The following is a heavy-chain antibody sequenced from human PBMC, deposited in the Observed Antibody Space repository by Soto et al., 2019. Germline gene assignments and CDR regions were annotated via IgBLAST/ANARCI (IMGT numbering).Heavy chain of an antibody. J-gene: IGHJ3*02. D-gene: IGHD3-22*01. CDR2: IYYSGST. V-gene: IGHV4-31*03. Sequence: SETLSLTCTVSGGSISSGGYYWSWIRQHPGKCLEWIGYIYYSGSTYYNPSLKSRVTISVDTSKNQFSLKLSSVTAADTAVYYCARGGVTMIVGIWGQGTMVTVSS. CDR3: ARGGVTMIVGI. CDR1: GGSISSGGYY.